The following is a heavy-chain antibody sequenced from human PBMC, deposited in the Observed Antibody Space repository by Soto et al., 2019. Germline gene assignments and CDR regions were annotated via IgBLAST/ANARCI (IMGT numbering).Heavy chain of an antibody. J-gene: IGHJ4*02. D-gene: IGHD3-3*01. V-gene: IGHV1-69*01. CDR1: GGSFGNSA. Sequence: QVQLVQSGAEVKRPGSSVKVSCKASGGSFGNSAINWVRQSPGQGLEWLGGFIPVYRTLNYAQKFQGRVTFTADESTGTVYMTLSSLASDDTAVYYCATGVIWIGYFTVDSWGQGTRVTVSS. CDR3: ATGVIWIGYFTVDS. CDR2: FIPVYRTL.